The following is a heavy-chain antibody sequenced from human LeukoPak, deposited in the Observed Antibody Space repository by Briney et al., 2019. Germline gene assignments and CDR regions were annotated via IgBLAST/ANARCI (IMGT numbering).Heavy chain of an antibody. Sequence: AGGSLRLSCAASGFTFSSYAMSWVRRVSGKGLEWVSVISGSGGSTYYADSVKGRFTISRDNSKNTLYLQMKSLRAEDTAVYYCAKEIYGDSTGGRFQHWGQGTLVTVSS. D-gene: IGHD4-17*01. CDR3: AKEIYGDSTGGRFQH. CDR1: GFTFSSYA. CDR2: ISGSGGST. V-gene: IGHV3-23*01. J-gene: IGHJ1*01.